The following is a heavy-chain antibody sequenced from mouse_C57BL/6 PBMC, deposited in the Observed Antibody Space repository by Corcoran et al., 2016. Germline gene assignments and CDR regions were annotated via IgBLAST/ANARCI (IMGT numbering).Heavy chain of an antibody. CDR3: ARKRLRQGMDY. Sequence: EVQLQQSGPELVKPGASVKISCKASGYTFTDYYMNWVKQSHGKSLEWIGDINPNNGGTSYNQKFKGKATLTVDKSSSTAYMELRSLTSEDSAVYYCARKRLRQGMDYWGQGTSVTVSS. V-gene: IGHV1-26*01. CDR1: GYTFTDYY. CDR2: INPNNGGT. D-gene: IGHD2-4*01. J-gene: IGHJ4*01.